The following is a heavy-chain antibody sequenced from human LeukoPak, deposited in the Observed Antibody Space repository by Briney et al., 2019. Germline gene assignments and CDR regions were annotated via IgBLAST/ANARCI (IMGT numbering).Heavy chain of an antibody. V-gene: IGHV1-2*02. CDR3: ARDRVDIVATSLLDY. CDR1: GYTFTGYY. Sequence: GASVKVSCKASGYTFTGYYMHWVRQAPGQGLEWMGWINPNSGGTNYAQKFQGRVTMTRDTSISTAYTELSRLRSDDTAVYYCARDRVDIVATSLLDYWGQGTLVTVSS. J-gene: IGHJ4*02. CDR2: INPNSGGT. D-gene: IGHD5-12*01.